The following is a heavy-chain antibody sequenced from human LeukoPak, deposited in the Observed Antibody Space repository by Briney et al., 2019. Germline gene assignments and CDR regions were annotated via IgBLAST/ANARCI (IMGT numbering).Heavy chain of an antibody. V-gene: IGHV3-48*04. CDR2: ISDSSGNS. Sequence: GGSLRLSCAASGFTFSGYAMNWVRQAPGKGLEWVSYISDSSGNSYNADSVAGRFTISRDNAKNSLYLQMNSLRAEDTARYYCARGRGDFWSGSYYYYYMDVWGKGTTVTVSS. CDR3: ARGRGDFWSGSYYYYYMDV. CDR1: GFTFSGYA. D-gene: IGHD3-3*01. J-gene: IGHJ6*03.